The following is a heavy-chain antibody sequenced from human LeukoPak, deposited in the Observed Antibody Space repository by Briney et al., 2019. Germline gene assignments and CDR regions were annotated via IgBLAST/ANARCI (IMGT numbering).Heavy chain of an antibody. Sequence: GGSLRLSCAASGFTFSSYWMHWVRQAPGKGLVWVSRINSDGSSTSYADSVKGRFTIFRDNAKNTLYLQMNSLRAEDTAVYYCARGNSASGYSGYDGAFDIWGQGTMVTVSS. CDR3: ARGNSASGYSGYDGAFDI. J-gene: IGHJ3*02. V-gene: IGHV3-74*01. CDR2: INSDGSST. D-gene: IGHD5-12*01. CDR1: GFTFSSYW.